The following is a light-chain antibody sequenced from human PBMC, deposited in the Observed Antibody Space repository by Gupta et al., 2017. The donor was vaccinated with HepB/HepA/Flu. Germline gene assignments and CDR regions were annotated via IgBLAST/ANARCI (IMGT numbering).Light chain of an antibody. Sequence: EIVMTQSPATLSLSPGDRATLSCRASQNIINHLAWYQQKRGQAHRLLIYGASTRDTGIPTRFSGSGFGKELTLTISSRQSEDFALYYGQQYKNWPPVTFGQGTLLEIK. V-gene: IGKV3-15*01. CDR2: GAS. CDR3: QQYKNWPPVT. J-gene: IGKJ5*01. CDR1: QNIINH.